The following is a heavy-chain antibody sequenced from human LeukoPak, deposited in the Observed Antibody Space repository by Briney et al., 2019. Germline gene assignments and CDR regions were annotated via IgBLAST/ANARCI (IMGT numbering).Heavy chain of an antibody. CDR3: AREGGYDILTGYYYYYYYMDV. V-gene: IGHV3-21*01. Sequence: PGGSLRLSCAASGFTFSSYSMNWVRQAPGKGLEWVSSSSSSSSYIYYADSVKGRFTISRDNAKNSLYLQMNSLRAEDTAVYYCAREGGYDILTGYYYYYYYMDVWGKGTTVTISS. CDR1: GFTFSSYS. D-gene: IGHD3-9*01. CDR2: SSSSSSYI. J-gene: IGHJ6*03.